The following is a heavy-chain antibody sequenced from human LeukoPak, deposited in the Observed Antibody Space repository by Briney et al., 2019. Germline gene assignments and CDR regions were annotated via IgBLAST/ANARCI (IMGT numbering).Heavy chain of an antibody. Sequence: GGSLRLSCAASGFTFSSYAMHWVRQAPGKGLECVANINQDGSDKYYVDSVKGRFTISRDNTKNSLYLQMNSLRAEDTAVYYCVGGDYWGQGTLVTVSS. CDR2: INQDGSDK. J-gene: IGHJ4*02. V-gene: IGHV3-7*01. CDR3: VGGDY. D-gene: IGHD2-15*01. CDR1: GFTFSSYA.